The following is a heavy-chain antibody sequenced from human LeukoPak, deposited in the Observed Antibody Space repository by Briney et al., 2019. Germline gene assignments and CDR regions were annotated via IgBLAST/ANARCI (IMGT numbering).Heavy chain of an antibody. Sequence: ASVKVSCKASGYTFTSYGISWVRQAPGQGLEWMGWISAYNGNTNYAQKLQGRVTMTTDTSTSTAYMELRSQRSDDTAVYYCARDRGIAARPSWFDPWGQGTLVTVSS. J-gene: IGHJ5*02. CDR2: ISAYNGNT. V-gene: IGHV1-18*01. D-gene: IGHD6-6*01. CDR3: ARDRGIAARPSWFDP. CDR1: GYTFTSYG.